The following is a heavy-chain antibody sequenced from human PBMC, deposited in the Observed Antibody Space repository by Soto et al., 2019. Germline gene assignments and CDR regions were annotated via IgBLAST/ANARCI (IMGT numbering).Heavy chain of an antibody. Sequence: PSETLSLTSTVSGGSISSYYWSWIRQPPGKGLVWIGYIYYRGSTNYNPSPKSRVTISVDTSKNQFSLKLSSVPAADTAVYYCARDNSGLGYCSSTSCLGLDWFDPWGQGTLVTVSS. D-gene: IGHD2-2*01. CDR3: ARDNSGLGYCSSTSCLGLDWFDP. CDR1: GGSISSYY. CDR2: IYYRGST. J-gene: IGHJ5*02. V-gene: IGHV4-59*01.